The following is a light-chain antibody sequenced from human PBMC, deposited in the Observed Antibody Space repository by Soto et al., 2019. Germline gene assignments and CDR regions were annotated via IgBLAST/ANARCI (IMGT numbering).Light chain of an antibody. V-gene: IGKV1-8*01. J-gene: IGKJ1*01. CDR2: ATS. CDR1: RVISSY. CDR3: QQYYTYPWT. Sequence: IQMTLSPSTLSGSSGDRVTITCPASRVISSYLAWFQQKPGRPPKLLMSATSTLQSDVPSRFSGSGSGTDFTLTIGCLQSEDLATYYCQQYYTYPWTFGQGTKVDIK.